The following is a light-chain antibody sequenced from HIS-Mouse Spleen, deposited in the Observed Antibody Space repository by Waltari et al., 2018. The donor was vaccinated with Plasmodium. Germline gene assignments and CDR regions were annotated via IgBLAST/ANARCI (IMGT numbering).Light chain of an antibody. V-gene: IGKV3-15*01. J-gene: IGKJ3*01. Sequence: EIVMTQSPATLSVSPGERATLPCRASQSVSSNLAWYQQNPGQVPRLLIYGASNRATGIPARFSVSGSGTEFTLTISSLQSEDFAVYYCQQYNNWSFTFGPGTKVDIK. CDR1: QSVSSN. CDR3: QQYNNWSFT. CDR2: GAS.